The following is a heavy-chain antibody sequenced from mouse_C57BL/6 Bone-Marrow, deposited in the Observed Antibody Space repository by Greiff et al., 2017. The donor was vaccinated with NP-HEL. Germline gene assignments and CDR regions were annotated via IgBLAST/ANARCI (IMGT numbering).Heavy chain of an antibody. CDR1: GFTFSSYA. D-gene: IGHD1-1*01. J-gene: IGHJ4*01. CDR3: ARGYYYGSSYEVDY. V-gene: IGHV5-4*01. CDR2: ISDGGSYT. Sequence: EVQVVESGGGLVKPGGSLKLSCAASGFTFSSYAMSWVRQTPEQRLEWVATISDGGSYTYFPDNVKGRFTISRDNAKNNLYLQMSHLKSEDTAMYYCARGYYYGSSYEVDYWGQGTSVTVSS.